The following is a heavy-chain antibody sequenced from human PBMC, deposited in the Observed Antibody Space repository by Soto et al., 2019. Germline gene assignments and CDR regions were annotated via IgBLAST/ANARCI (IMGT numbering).Heavy chain of an antibody. V-gene: IGHV3-23*01. CDR3: AKMSSYDILTGYYGD. J-gene: IGHJ4*02. D-gene: IGHD3-9*01. CDR2: ISGSGGYT. Sequence: EVQLLESGGGLVQPGGSLRLSCAASGFTFSSYAMNWVRQAPGKGLEWVSAISGSGGYTYYADSVKGRFTISRDNSKNTLYLKMNSLRAEDTAVYYCAKMSSYDILTGYYGDWGQGTRVTVSS. CDR1: GFTFSSYA.